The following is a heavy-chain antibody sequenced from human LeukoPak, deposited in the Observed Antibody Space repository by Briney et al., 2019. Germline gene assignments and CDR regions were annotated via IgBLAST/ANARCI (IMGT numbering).Heavy chain of an antibody. Sequence: ASVRVSCKTSGYSFTDYYIHWVRQAPGQGLEWMGWINTKSGRTSSARKFQGRVTMTRDPSITTVYMDMAWLTSDDTAIYFCARADFIDAGPYLVGPWGQGTLVTVSS. CDR1: GYSFTDYY. CDR2: INTKSGRT. D-gene: IGHD3-3*01. V-gene: IGHV1-2*02. J-gene: IGHJ5*02. CDR3: ARADFIDAGPYLVGP.